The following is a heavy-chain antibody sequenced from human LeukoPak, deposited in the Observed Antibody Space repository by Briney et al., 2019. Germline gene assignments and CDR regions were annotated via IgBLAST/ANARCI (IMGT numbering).Heavy chain of an antibody. CDR3: ARDRGYCSGGTCYGLYFDY. V-gene: IGHV3-21*01. CDR2: ISSSSGYI. Sequence: GGSLRLSCVASGFTFSSYSMNWVRQAPGKGLEWVSSISSSSGYILYADSVKGRFTISRDNAKNSLYLQMNSLRAEDTAVYHCARDRGYCSGGTCYGLYFDYWGQVTLVTVSS. J-gene: IGHJ4*02. D-gene: IGHD2-15*01. CDR1: GFTFSSYS.